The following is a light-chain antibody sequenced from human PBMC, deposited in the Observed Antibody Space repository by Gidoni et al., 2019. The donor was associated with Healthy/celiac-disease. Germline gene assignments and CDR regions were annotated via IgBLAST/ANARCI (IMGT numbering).Light chain of an antibody. Sequence: EIVLTQSPATLSLSPGERATLTCRASQSVSSYLAWYQQKPGQAPRLLIYDASNRATGIPARFCGSGSGTDYTLTISSLVPEDFAVYYCQQRSYWPMYTFGQGTKLEIK. CDR3: QQRSYWPMYT. CDR1: QSVSSY. J-gene: IGKJ2*01. V-gene: IGKV3-11*01. CDR2: DAS.